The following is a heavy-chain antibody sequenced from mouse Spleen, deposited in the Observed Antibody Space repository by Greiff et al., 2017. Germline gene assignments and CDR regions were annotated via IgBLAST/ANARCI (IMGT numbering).Heavy chain of an antibody. Sequence: VQGVESGPGLVQPSQSLSITCTVSGFSLTSYGVHWVRQSPGKGLEWLGVIWSGGSTDYNAAFISRLSISKDNSKSQVFFKMNSLQADDTAIYYCARKSIYGNYEDAMDYWGQGTSVTVSS. D-gene: IGHD2-1*01. CDR3: ARKSIYGNYEDAMDY. CDR1: GFSLTSYG. J-gene: IGHJ4*01. V-gene: IGHV2-2*01. CDR2: IWSGGST.